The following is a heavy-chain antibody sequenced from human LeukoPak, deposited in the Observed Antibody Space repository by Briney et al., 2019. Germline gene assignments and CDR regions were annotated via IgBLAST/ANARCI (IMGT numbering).Heavy chain of an antibody. CDR3: ARALYGGTVNCLDP. Sequence: GGSLRLSCAASGFTFDDYAMTWVRQAPGKGLEWVAGINWNGGSTVYADSVKGRFTISRDNAKDSVYLQMNSLGAEDTAFYYCARALYGGTVNCLDPRGQGTLVIVSS. V-gene: IGHV3-20*04. J-gene: IGHJ5*02. CDR2: INWNGGST. D-gene: IGHD4-23*01. CDR1: GFTFDDYA.